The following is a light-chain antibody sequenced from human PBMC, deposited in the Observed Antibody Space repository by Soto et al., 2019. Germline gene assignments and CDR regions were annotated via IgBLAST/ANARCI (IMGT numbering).Light chain of an antibody. Sequence: EIVLTQSPGTLSLSAGQRVTLSCRASESISRDYLAWYQHRLGQDPRLLIYGASSGATGIPDRFSGSGSGTDFTLTISRLEPEDFAIYYCQQYGGVPYTFGQGTKLEIK. J-gene: IGKJ2*01. CDR1: ESISRDY. CDR3: QQYGGVPYT. CDR2: GAS. V-gene: IGKV3-20*01.